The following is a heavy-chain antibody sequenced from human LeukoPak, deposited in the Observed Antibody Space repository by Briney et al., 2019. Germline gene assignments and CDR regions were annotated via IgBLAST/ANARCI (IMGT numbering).Heavy chain of an antibody. J-gene: IGHJ4*02. Sequence: GGSLILSCAVSGFPFSVYEMNWVRQAPGKGLEWVSNIGSSGTTIYYADPVRGRFSISRDNAKSSLYLQMNSLRVEDTAVYYCALLAVASDFDYWGQGALVTVSS. D-gene: IGHD6-19*01. CDR3: ALLAVASDFDY. CDR2: IGSSGTTI. CDR1: GFPFSVYE. V-gene: IGHV3-48*03.